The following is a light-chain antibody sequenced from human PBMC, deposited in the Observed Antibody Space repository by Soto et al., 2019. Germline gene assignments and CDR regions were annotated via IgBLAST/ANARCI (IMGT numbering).Light chain of an antibody. CDR3: LQDYSYPWT. J-gene: IGKJ1*01. CDR1: HDVRYY. CDR2: GAS. Sequence: AIQMTQSPSSLSASVGDRVTITCRSSHDVRYYLGWYQQTPGKAPKLLIYGASSLQSGVPSRFSGSGSGTDFTLTISSXQPEDFATYFCLQDYSYPWTFGQGTKVDIK. V-gene: IGKV1-6*01.